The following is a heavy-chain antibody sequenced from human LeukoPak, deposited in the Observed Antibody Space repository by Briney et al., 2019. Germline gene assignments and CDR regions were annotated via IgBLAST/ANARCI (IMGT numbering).Heavy chain of an antibody. D-gene: IGHD3-3*01. J-gene: IGHJ4*02. CDR1: GFTFSSYG. Sequence: PGRSLRLSCAAPGFTFSSYGMHWVRQAPGKGLEWVAVIWYDGSNKYYADSVKGRFTISRDNSKNTLYLQMNSLRAEDTAVYYCARDRTIFGVVTPQYYFDYWGQGTLVTVSS. CDR3: ARDRTIFGVVTPQYYFDY. V-gene: IGHV3-33*01. CDR2: IWYDGSNK.